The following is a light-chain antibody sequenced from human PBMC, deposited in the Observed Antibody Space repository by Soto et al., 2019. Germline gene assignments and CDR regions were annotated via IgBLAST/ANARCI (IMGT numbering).Light chain of an antibody. J-gene: IGLJ2*01. Sequence: QAVVTQEPSLTVSPGWTVTLTCTSSTGAVTSGHYPYWFQQKPGQAPRTLIYDTNNKHSWTPARFSGSLLGGKAALTLSGAQPEDEAEYYCLVCYSGTVVFGGGTKLPVL. CDR1: TGAVTSGHY. V-gene: IGLV7-46*01. CDR3: LVCYSGTVV. CDR2: DTN.